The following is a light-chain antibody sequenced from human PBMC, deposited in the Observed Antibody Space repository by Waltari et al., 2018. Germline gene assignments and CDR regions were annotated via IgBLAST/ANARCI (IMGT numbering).Light chain of an antibody. CDR2: LGA. J-gene: IGKJ4*01. Sequence: DIVMTQSPLSLPVTPGEPASISCRSSQSLLHSNGYNYLDWYLQKPGQSPQLLIYLGANRASGVPDRFSGSGSGTDFTLKISRVEAEEVGVYYCMQALQTRGLTFGGGTKVEIK. CDR3: MQALQTRGLT. V-gene: IGKV2-28*01. CDR1: QSLLHSNGYNY.